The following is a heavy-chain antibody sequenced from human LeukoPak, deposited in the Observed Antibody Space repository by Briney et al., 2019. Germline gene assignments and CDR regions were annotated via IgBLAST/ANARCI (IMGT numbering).Heavy chain of an antibody. D-gene: IGHD6-19*01. V-gene: IGHV3-64*01. CDR3: ARAAVAGYHYYYMDV. Sequence: PGGSLRLSCAASGFNFRSYAMYWVRQAPGKGLEYVSTISSNGGSTYYANSVKGRFTISRDNSKNTLYLQMGSLRAEDRGVYHCARAAVAGYHYYYMDVWGKGTTVTVSS. CDR2: ISSNGGST. J-gene: IGHJ6*03. CDR1: GFNFRSYA.